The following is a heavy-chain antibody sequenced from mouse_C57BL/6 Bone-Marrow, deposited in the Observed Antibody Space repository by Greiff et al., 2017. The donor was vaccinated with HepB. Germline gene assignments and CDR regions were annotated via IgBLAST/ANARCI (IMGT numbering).Heavy chain of an antibody. CDR2: IDPANGNT. CDR3: ARSFITTVVPFDY. J-gene: IGHJ2*01. V-gene: IGHV14-3*01. Sequence: VQLKESVAELVRPGASVKLSCTASGFNIKNTYMHWVKQRPEQGLEWIGRIDPANGNTKYAPKFQGKATITADTSSNTAYLQLSSLTSEDTAIYYCARSFITTVVPFDYWGQGTTLTVSS. CDR1: GFNIKNTY. D-gene: IGHD1-1*01.